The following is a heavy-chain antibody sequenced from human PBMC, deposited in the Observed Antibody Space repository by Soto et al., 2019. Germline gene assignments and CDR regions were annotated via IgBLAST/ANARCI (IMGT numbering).Heavy chain of an antibody. D-gene: IGHD1-20*01. CDR1: GGSISSGGYY. J-gene: IGHJ4*02. CDR2: IYYSGST. CDR3: ARVARRPVYYFDY. Sequence: QVQLQESGPGLVKPSQTLSLTCTVSGGSISSGGYYWSWIRQHPGKGLEWIGYIYYSGSTYYNPSLKSRVTISVKTSNTQFSLKRSSVTAADTAVYYCARVARRPVYYFDYWGQGTLVTVSS. V-gene: IGHV4-31*03.